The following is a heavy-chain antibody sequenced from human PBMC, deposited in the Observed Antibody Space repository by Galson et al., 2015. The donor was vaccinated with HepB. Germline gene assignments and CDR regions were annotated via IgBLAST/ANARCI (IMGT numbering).Heavy chain of an antibody. Sequence: SVKVSCKASGYSFPDYGINWVRQAPGKGLEWMGWISPKSGTAEYAENLQGRVTMARDTSSTTVYMELRSLRSEDTAIYYCARDLWFGELAYWGRGTLITVSS. D-gene: IGHD3-10*01. CDR3: ARDLWFGELAY. CDR1: GYSFPDYG. V-gene: IGHV1-18*04. CDR2: ISPKSGTA. J-gene: IGHJ4*02.